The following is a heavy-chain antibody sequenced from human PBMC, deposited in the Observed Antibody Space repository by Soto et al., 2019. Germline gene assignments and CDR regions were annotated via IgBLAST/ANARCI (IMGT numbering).Heavy chain of an antibody. CDR2: FIAMLGTP. J-gene: IGHJ4*02. CDR1: GGTFGSQG. V-gene: IGHV1-69*13. CDR3: ARRAMANFDY. Sequence: SVKVSCKASGGTFGSQGIAWVRQAPGQGLEWMGGFIAMLGTPTYAKKVQGRATISADESLTSSYLELRSLRSEDTGVYFCARRAMANFDYWGQGTVVTVSS. D-gene: IGHD5-18*01.